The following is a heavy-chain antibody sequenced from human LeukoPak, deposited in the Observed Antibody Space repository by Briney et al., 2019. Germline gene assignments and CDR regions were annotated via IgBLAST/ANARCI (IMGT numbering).Heavy chain of an antibody. D-gene: IGHD2-2*02. CDR3: ARDLSQERVKGYCSSTSCYSLLHGMDV. CDR2: ISSSSSTI. CDR1: GFTFGDYA. Sequence: PGGSLRLSCTASGFTFGDYAMSWFRQAPGKGLEWVSYISSSSSTIYYADSVKGRFTISRDNAKNSLYLQMNSLRAEDTAVYYCARDLSQERVKGYCSSTSCYSLLHGMDVWGQGTTVTVSS. V-gene: IGHV3-48*04. J-gene: IGHJ6*02.